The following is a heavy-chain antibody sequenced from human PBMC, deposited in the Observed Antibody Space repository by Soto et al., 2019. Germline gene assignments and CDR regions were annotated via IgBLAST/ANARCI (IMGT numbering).Heavy chain of an antibody. Sequence: QVQLVQSGAEVKKPGSSVKVSCKTSGGTFSNDIITWVRQAPGHGLEGMGRIIPLLDIANYAQKFQGRVTIPADKSTSTAYMELNSLRSEDTAVYYCARDSPIGSTFSGYDAIDYWGQGTLVTVSS. CDR1: GGTFSNDI. D-gene: IGHD5-12*01. CDR2: IIPLLDIA. V-gene: IGHV1-69*08. CDR3: ARDSPIGSTFSGYDAIDY. J-gene: IGHJ4*02.